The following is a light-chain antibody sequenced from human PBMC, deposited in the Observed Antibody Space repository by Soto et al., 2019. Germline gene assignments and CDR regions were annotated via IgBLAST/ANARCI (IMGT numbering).Light chain of an antibody. CDR2: NVS. CDR1: TSDFNYYNS. Sequence: QSALTQPASESGSPGQSITISCTGTTSDFNYYNSVSWYQHHPGQAPKLMIYNVSNRPSGVSYRFSGSKSGNTASLTISGLQAKDEADYYCTSYKSSTTYFFGTGPKVTVL. CDR3: TSYKSSTTYF. J-gene: IGLJ1*01. V-gene: IGLV2-14*03.